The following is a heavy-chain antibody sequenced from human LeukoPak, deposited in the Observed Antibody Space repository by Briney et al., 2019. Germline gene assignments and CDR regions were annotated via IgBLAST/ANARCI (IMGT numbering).Heavy chain of an antibody. J-gene: IGHJ4*02. V-gene: IGHV3-66*01. CDR1: GFTVSSNY. Sequence: GGSLRLSCAASGFTVSSNYMSWVRQAPGKGLEWVSVIYSGGSTYYADSVKGRFTISRDNSKNTLYLQMNSQRAEDTAVYYCARDSGSSGWYGDFDYWGQGTLVTVSS. CDR3: ARDSGSSGWYGDFDY. CDR2: IYSGGST. D-gene: IGHD6-19*01.